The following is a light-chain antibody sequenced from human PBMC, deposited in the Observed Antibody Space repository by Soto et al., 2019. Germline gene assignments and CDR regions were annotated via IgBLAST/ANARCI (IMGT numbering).Light chain of an antibody. CDR2: AAS. CDR3: PQLYGYPIT. CDR1: YSIHTY. V-gene: IGKV1-9*01. J-gene: IGKJ5*01. Sequence: NQYQNNLSAFVGDRVSITLRASYSIHTYLAWYQQKPGKAPKPLIYAASTLQGGVPSRFRGSGPVTDLTLTINCLQPEDFATYYCPQLYGYPITFRHVGRLEI.